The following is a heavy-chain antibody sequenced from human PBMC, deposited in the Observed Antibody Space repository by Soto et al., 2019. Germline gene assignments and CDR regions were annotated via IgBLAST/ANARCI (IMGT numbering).Heavy chain of an antibody. J-gene: IGHJ3*01. Sequence: EVQLVESGGGLVQPGGSLRLSCAASGFAFSNYWMNWVRQVPGKGLVWVSSISTDGSITTYADSLKGRFTNSRDNAKNTLYLQMNSLRVEDTAFHYCTGDLLGFRAFNVWGQGTMVTVSS. V-gene: IGHV3-74*01. CDR1: GFAFSNYW. CDR2: ISTDGSIT. CDR3: TGDLLGFRAFNV. D-gene: IGHD3-10*01.